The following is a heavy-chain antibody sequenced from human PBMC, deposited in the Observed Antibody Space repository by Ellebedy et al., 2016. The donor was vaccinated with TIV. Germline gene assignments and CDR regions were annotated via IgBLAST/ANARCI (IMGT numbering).Heavy chain of an antibody. D-gene: IGHD4-17*01. CDR3: TIMSTTVTNFDY. V-gene: IGHV3-73*01. Sequence: GESLKISCAASGFTFSGSAIHWVRQVSGKVLEWVGRIRSKANSYATAYAASVKGRFTFSRDDSKNTTYLQMNSLKTEDTAVYYCTIMSTTVTNFDYWGQGTLVTVSS. J-gene: IGHJ4*02. CDR2: IRSKANSYAT. CDR1: GFTFSGSA.